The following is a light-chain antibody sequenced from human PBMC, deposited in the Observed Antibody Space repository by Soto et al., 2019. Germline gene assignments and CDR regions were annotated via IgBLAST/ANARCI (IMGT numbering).Light chain of an antibody. CDR1: SSDVGGYNY. J-gene: IGLJ1*01. CDR3: SSYAGSTFYV. CDR2: EVS. Sequence: QSALTHPPSASGSPGQSVTISCTGTSSDVGGYNYVSWYQQHPGKAPKLMIYEVSKRPSGVPDRFSGSKSGNTASLTVSGLQAEDEADYYCSSYAGSTFYVFGTGTKLTVL. V-gene: IGLV2-8*01.